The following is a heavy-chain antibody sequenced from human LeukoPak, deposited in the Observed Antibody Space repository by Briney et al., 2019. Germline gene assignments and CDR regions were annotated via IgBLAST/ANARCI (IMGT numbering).Heavy chain of an antibody. Sequence: GGSLRLSCAASGFTLGDSAMSWFRQAPGKGLEGVGFIRNKAYGGTTKYAASVKGRFTISRDDSKSIAYLQMNSLKTEDTAVYYCTRASTTYYYGSGPYYFDYWGQGTLVTVSS. CDR1: GFTLGDSA. J-gene: IGHJ4*02. V-gene: IGHV3-49*03. CDR3: TRASTTYYYGSGPYYFDY. D-gene: IGHD3-10*01. CDR2: IRNKAYGGTT.